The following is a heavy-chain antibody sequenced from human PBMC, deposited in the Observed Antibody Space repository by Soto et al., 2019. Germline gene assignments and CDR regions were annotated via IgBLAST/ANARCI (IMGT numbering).Heavy chain of an antibody. J-gene: IGHJ4*02. CDR3: AKGTAGWVVTAFDY. CDR2: ISYDGSNK. Sequence: QVQLVESGGGVVQPGRSLRLSCAASGFTFSRYGMHWVRQAPGKGLEWVAVISYDGSNKYYADSVKGRFTISRDNSKKTLYLQMNSLRAEDTAVYYCAKGTAGWVVTAFDYWGQGTLVTVSS. CDR1: GFTFSRYG. D-gene: IGHD2-21*02. V-gene: IGHV3-30*18.